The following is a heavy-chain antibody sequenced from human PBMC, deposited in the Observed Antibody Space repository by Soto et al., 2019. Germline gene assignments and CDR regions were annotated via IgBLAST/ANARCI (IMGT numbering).Heavy chain of an antibody. CDR2: IRSKIHGGTI. CDR3: TRDKDKFDNSAYSGSDS. V-gene: IGHV3-49*03. J-gene: IGHJ4*02. CDR1: GFTFGDYA. D-gene: IGHD3-22*01. Sequence: GGSLRLSCITSGFTFGDYATSCFRQAPGQGLEWVGFIRSKIHGGTIEYAASVQGRFTISRDDSKSIAYLQMNSLKTEDTAVYYCTRDKDKFDNSAYSGSDSWGQGTLVTVSS.